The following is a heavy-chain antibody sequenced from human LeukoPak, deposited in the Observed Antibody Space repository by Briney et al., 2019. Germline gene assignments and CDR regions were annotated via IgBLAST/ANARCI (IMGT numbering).Heavy chain of an antibody. CDR1: GFTFSSYS. J-gene: IGHJ3*01. CDR2: ISSSSSTI. Sequence: GGSLRLSCAASGFTFSSYSMNWVRQAPGKGLEWVSYISSSSSTIYYADSVKGRFTISRDNAKNSLYLQMNSLRAEDTAVYYCARDPGYSGDCFDVWGPGTMVTVSS. D-gene: IGHD2-15*01. CDR3: ARDPGYSGDCFDV. V-gene: IGHV3-48*04.